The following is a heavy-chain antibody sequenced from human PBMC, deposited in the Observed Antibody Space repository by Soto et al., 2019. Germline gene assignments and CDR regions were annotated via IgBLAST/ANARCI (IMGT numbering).Heavy chain of an antibody. J-gene: IGHJ5*02. CDR3: ARDNGLAGSFDP. V-gene: IGHV3-48*02. Sequence: TGGCRRLSWAASGFTFRSYSMTWFRQAPGEGLGWVSYISMSDTAVYYENSVKGRFTISRDDAKNSLYLQMNSLRDEDTSVYYCARDNGLAGSFDPWGQGALVTVSS. D-gene: IGHD3-3*02. CDR1: GFTFRSYS. CDR2: ISMSDTAV.